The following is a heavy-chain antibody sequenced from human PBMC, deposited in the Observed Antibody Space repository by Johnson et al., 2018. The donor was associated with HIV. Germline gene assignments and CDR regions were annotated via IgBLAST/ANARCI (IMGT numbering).Heavy chain of an antibody. Sequence: QLVESGGGLVQPGGSLRLSCAASGFTVSSNYMSWVRQAPGKGLEWVSLINTGGSTYYADSVKGRFTISRDNSKNTLYLQMNSLRAEDTAVYYCAREQYGGNSNAGDGFDIWGQGTMVTVSS. D-gene: IGHD4-23*01. CDR1: GFTVSSNY. CDR2: INTGGST. CDR3: AREQYGGNSNAGDGFDI. J-gene: IGHJ3*02. V-gene: IGHV3-66*01.